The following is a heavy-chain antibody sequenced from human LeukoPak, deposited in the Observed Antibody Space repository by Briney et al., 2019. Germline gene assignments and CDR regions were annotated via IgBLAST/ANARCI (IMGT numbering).Heavy chain of an antibody. Sequence: ASVKVSCKASGYTFTGFYIHWVRQAPGQGLEWMGRIDPNSGDTNYAQKFQGRVTMTRDTSISTAYMELSRLRSDDTAVYYCARESMAFDYWGQGTLVTVSS. D-gene: IGHD2-8*01. V-gene: IGHV1-2*06. J-gene: IGHJ4*02. CDR1: GYTFTGFY. CDR3: ARESMAFDY. CDR2: IDPNSGDT.